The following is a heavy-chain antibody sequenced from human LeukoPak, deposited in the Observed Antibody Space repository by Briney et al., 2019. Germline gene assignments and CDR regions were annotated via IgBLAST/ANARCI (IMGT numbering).Heavy chain of an antibody. CDR1: GFSLSTSGVG. V-gene: IGHV2-5*02. CDR3: AHMGYDYVWGSYRYPGIFYFDY. J-gene: IGHJ4*02. D-gene: IGHD3-16*02. CDR2: IYWDDDK. Sequence: SGPTLVNPTQTLTLTCTFSGFSLSTSGVGVGWIRQPPGKALEWLAPIYWDDDKRYSPSLKSRLTITKDTSKNQVVLTMTNMDPVDTATYYCAHMGYDYVWGSYRYPGIFYFDYWGQGTLVTVSS.